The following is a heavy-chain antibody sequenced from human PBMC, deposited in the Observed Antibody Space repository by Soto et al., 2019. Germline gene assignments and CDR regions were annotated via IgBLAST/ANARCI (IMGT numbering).Heavy chain of an antibody. CDR2: VSGSGSST. J-gene: IGHJ4*02. V-gene: IGHV3-23*01. Sequence: EVQLLESGGGLVQPGGSLRLSCAVSGFTISSYAMSWVRQVPGKGLEWVSVVSGSGSSTYYADSVKGRFTISRENSKNTLYLQMNSLRHEDTAVYYCAKGVVAAQGFFDYWGPGILVTVSS. D-gene: IGHD2-15*01. CDR3: AKGVVAAQGFFDY. CDR1: GFTISSYA.